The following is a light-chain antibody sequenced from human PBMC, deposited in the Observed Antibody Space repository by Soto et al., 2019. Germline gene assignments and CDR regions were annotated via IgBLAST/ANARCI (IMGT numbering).Light chain of an antibody. CDR2: WAS. Sequence: DIVMTQSPDSLAVSLGERATINCKSSQSVLYSSNNQNSLTWYQQKPGQPPKLLIYWASTRESGVPDRFSGSGSGADFTLTSSSLQAEDVAVYYCQQYYSTPITFGQGTRLEIK. V-gene: IGKV4-1*01. CDR1: QSVLYSSNNQNS. J-gene: IGKJ5*01. CDR3: QQYYSTPIT.